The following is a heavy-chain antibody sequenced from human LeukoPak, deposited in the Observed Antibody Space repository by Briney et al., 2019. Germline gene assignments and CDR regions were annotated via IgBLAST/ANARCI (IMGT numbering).Heavy chain of an antibody. CDR3: TTDGDYDMIGYYYMDV. CDR1: GFTFSGSA. Sequence: GGSLRLSCAASGFTFSGSAMHWVRQASGKGLEWVGRIRSKANSYATAYAASVKGRFTISRDDSKNTAYLQMNSLKTEDTAVYSCTTDGDYDMIGYYYMDVWGKGTTVTVSS. CDR2: IRSKANSYAT. J-gene: IGHJ6*03. D-gene: IGHD4-17*01. V-gene: IGHV3-73*01.